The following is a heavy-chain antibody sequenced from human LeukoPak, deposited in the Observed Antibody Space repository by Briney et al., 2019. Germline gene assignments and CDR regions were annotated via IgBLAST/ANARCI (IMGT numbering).Heavy chain of an antibody. V-gene: IGHV5-10-1*01. CDR3: ARDTSGYPNPIDY. J-gene: IGHJ4*02. D-gene: IGHD3-22*01. CDR1: GYSFTSYW. CDR2: IDPSDSYT. Sequence: GESLKISCKGSGYSFTSYWISWVRQMPGKGLEWMGRIDPSDSYTNYSPSFQGHVTISADKSISTAYLQWSSLKASDTAMYYCARDTSGYPNPIDYWGQGTLVTVSS.